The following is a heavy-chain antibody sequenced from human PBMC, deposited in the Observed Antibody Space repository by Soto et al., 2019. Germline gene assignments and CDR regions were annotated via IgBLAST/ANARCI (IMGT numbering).Heavy chain of an antibody. V-gene: IGHV3-23*01. CDR1: GFTFSSYA. D-gene: IGHD3-10*01. CDR3: AKEVGWFGDLYYGIDV. CDR2: ISGSGGST. J-gene: IGHJ6*02. Sequence: GGSLRLSCAASGFTFSSYAMSWVRQAPGKGLEWVSAISGSGGSTYYADSVKGRFTISRDNSKNTLYLQMNSLRAEDTAVYYCAKEVGWFGDLYYGIDVCGQGTTVTVSS.